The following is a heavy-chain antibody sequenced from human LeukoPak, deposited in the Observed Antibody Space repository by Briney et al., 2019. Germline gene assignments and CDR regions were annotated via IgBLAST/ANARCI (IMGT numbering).Heavy chain of an antibody. CDR1: AFTFSSYW. D-gene: IGHD6-19*01. Sequence: PVGSLRLSCTASAFTFSSYWMHWVRQAPGKGLVWVSHINSGGSSTSYADSVKGRFTISRDNAKNTLYLQMNSLRAEDTAVYYCARDRYSSAVYEEWGQGTLVTVSS. J-gene: IGHJ4*02. CDR3: ARDRYSSAVYEE. V-gene: IGHV3-74*01. CDR2: INSGGSST.